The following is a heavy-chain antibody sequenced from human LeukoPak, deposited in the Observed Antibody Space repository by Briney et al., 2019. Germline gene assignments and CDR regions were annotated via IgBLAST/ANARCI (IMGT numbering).Heavy chain of an antibody. V-gene: IGHV4-39*07. Sequence: PSETLSLTCTVSGGSISSSSYYWGWIRQPPGKGLEWIGSIYYSGSTYYNPSLKSRVTISVDTSKNQFSLKLSSVTAADTAVYYCARDRGEITMIVVVSSYDAFDIWGQGTMVTVSS. CDR1: GGSISSSSYY. CDR2: IYYSGST. CDR3: ARDRGEITMIVVVSSYDAFDI. J-gene: IGHJ3*02. D-gene: IGHD3-22*01.